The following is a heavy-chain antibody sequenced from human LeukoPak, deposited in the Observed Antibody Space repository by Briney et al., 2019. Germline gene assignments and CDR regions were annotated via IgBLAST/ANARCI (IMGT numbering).Heavy chain of an antibody. J-gene: IGHJ6*03. CDR2: IFISGGT. CDR3: ARGGSTLHSAGGHDIEFYYYYYMDV. CDR1: GDSITSGSYY. V-gene: IGHV4-61*02. Sequence: SETLSLTCTVSGDSITSGSYYWSWIRQPAGKGLEWIGRIFISGGTNYNPSLRSRVTMSLDTSKNQFSLKLYSVTAADTAVYYCARGGSTLHSAGGHDIEFYYYYYMDVWGEGTTVTISS. D-gene: IGHD3-9*01.